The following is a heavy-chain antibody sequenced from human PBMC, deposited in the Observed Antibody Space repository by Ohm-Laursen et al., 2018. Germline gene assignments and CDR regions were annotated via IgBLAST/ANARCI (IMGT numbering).Heavy chain of an antibody. CDR2: ISGSGGST. CDR3: AKDLDPGYPELYYFDY. J-gene: IGHJ4*02. CDR1: GFTFSSYA. Sequence: GSLRLSCAASGFTFSSYAMSWVRQAPGKGLEWVSAISGSGGSTYYADSVKGRFTISRDNSKNTLYLQMNSLRAEDTAVYYCAKDLDPGYPELYYFDYWGQGTLVTVSS. D-gene: IGHD1-1*01. V-gene: IGHV3-23*01.